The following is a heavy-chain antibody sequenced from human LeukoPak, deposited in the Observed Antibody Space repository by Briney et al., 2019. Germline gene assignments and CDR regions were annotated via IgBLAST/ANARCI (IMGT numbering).Heavy chain of an antibody. V-gene: IGHV3-21*01. CDR3: ASFGYSGYDWHYYYGMDV. D-gene: IGHD5-12*01. CDR2: ISSSSTYI. CDR1: GFTFPSYS. Sequence: GGSLRLSCVASGFTFPSYSMNWVRQAPGKGLEWVSPISSSSTYIYYADSVKGRFTISRDNAKNSLYLQMNSLRAEDTAVYYCASFGYSGYDWHYYYGMDVWGKGTTVTVSS. J-gene: IGHJ6*04.